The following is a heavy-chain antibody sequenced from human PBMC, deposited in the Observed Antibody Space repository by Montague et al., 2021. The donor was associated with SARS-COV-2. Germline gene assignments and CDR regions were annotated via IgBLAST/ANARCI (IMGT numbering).Heavy chain of an antibody. CDR3: ARDQRRYGSGSYYGPHYYYYGMDV. D-gene: IGHD3-10*01. J-gene: IGHJ6*02. V-gene: IGHV3-66*02. Sequence: SLRLSCEAFGFTVSSNYMSWVRQAPGKGLEWVSVIYSGGSTYYAXSMXGRFTISRDNSKNTLYLQMNSLRAEDTAVYYCARDQRRYGSGSYYGPHYYYYGMDVWGQGTTVTVSS. CDR1: GFTVSSNY. CDR2: IYSGGST.